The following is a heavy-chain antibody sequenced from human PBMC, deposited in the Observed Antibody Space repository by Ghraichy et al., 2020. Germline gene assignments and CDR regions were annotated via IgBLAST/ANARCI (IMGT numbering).Heavy chain of an antibody. V-gene: IGHV3-64*01. J-gene: IGHJ4*02. Sequence: GGSLRLSCAASGFTFSSYAMHWVRQAPGKGLEYVSAISSNGGSTYYANSVKGRFTISRDNSKNTLYLQMGSLRAEDMAVYYCALGSGSYRFDYWGQGTLVTVSS. CDR1: GFTFSSYA. CDR3: ALGSGSYRFDY. D-gene: IGHD1-26*01. CDR2: ISSNGGST.